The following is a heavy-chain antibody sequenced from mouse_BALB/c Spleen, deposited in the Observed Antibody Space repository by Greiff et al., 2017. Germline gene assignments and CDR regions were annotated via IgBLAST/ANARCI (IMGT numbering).Heavy chain of an antibody. J-gene: IGHJ4*01. CDR2: ISSGSSTI. CDR1: GFTFSSFG. V-gene: IGHV5-17*02. D-gene: IGHD2-4*01. Sequence: EVKLMESGGGLVQPGGSRKLSCAASGFTFSSFGMHWVRQAPEKGLEWVAYISSGSSTIYYADTVKGRFTISRDNPKNTLFLQMTSLRSEDTAMYYCARYNDYDGYAMDYWGQGTSVTVSS. CDR3: ARYNDYDGYAMDY.